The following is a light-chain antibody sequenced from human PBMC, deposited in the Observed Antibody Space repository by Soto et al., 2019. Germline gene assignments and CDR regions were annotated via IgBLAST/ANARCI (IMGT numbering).Light chain of an antibody. CDR2: RVS. CDR3: LQVTHWPHT. CDR1: QGLVHSDGSTY. Sequence: DAVMTQSPLSLPVTLGQPASISCRSSQGLVHSDGSTYLNWYHQRPGQPPRRLIYRVSDRDSGVPDRFSGSGSGTDFTLEISRVQAEDIGVYYCLQVTHWPHTFGQGTKLEIK. J-gene: IGKJ2*01. V-gene: IGKV2-30*02.